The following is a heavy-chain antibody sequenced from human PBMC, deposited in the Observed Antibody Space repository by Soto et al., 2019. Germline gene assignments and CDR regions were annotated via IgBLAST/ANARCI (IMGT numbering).Heavy chain of an antibody. CDR3: AKELRWEYYFDY. CDR1: GFTFSSYG. CDR2: ISYDGSNK. J-gene: IGHJ4*02. Sequence: QVQLVESGGGVVQPGRSLRLSCAASGFTFSSYGMHWVRQAPGKGLEWMAVISYDGSNKYYADSVKGRFTISRDNSKNTLYLQMNSLRAEDTAVYYCAKELRWEYYFDYWGQGTLVTVSS. D-gene: IGHD4-17*01. V-gene: IGHV3-30*18.